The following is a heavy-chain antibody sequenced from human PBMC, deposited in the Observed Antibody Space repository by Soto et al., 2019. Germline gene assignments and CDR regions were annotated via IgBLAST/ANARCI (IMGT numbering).Heavy chain of an antibody. V-gene: IGHV3-33*01. Sequence: GGSLRLSCAASGFTFSSYGMHWVRQAPGKGLEWVAVIWYDGSNKYYADSVKGRFTISRDNSKNTLYLQMNSLRAEDTAVYYCARAYGEDAFDIWGQGTMVTVSS. D-gene: IGHD3-16*01. CDR1: GFTFSSYG. J-gene: IGHJ3*02. CDR2: IWYDGSNK. CDR3: ARAYGEDAFDI.